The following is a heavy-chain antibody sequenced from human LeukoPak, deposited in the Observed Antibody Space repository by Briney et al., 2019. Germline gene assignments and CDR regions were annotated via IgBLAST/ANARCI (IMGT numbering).Heavy chain of an antibody. J-gene: IGHJ1*01. D-gene: IGHD4-17*01. Sequence: GGSPRLSCTAFGFTFGDHAMSWVRQAPGKGLERVGRIKSKTDGGTTDYAAPVKGRFTISRDDSKNTLYLQMNSLKTEDTAVYYCTTGSRMTTVTPEYFQHWGQGTLVTVSS. CDR2: IKSKTDGGTT. CDR1: GFTFGDHA. CDR3: TTGSRMTTVTPEYFQH. V-gene: IGHV3-15*01.